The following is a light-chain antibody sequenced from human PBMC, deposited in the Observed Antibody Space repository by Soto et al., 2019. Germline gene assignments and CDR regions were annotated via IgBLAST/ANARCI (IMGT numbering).Light chain of an antibody. CDR2: LTS. J-gene: IGKJ1*01. CDR3: HQRQSWPRT. V-gene: IGKV3-11*01. CDR1: QALNTR. Sequence: EIVLTQSPAILSAFPGDRVTLSCRASQALNTRLAWYQHKPGQAPRLLIYLTSNRAAGVPSRFSAWGSETDFTLAISDVQPEDFAVYYCHQRQSWPRTFGQGTKVDI.